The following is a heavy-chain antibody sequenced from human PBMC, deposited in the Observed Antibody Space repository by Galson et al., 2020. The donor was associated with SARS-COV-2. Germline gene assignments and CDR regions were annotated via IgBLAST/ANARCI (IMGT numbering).Heavy chain of an antibody. CDR3: SGDAFVPRSCGWWCHAFDI. J-gene: IGHJ3*02. Sequence: ASETLSLTCTVSGGSISSGGYYWSRIRQHPGKGLEWIGYINYSGSTYYNPSIKSRATISVYTSKNQFLLKLSPGTAADTAVYYCSGDAFVPRSCGWWCHAFDIWRQRRMVPVSS. V-gene: IGHV4-31*03. CDR2: INYSGST. D-gene: IGHD6-19*01. CDR1: GGSISSGGYY.